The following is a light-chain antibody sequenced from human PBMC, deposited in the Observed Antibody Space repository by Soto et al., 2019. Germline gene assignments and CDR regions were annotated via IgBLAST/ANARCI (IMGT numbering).Light chain of an antibody. CDR3: QQYNNWPLT. V-gene: IGKV3D-15*01. J-gene: IGKJ4*01. CDR1: QSVGSN. CDR2: GAS. Sequence: EIVLTQPPATLSVSPGERATLSCRASQSVGSNLAWYQQKPGQAPRLLIFGASTRATGIPARFSGSGSGTEFTLTISSLQSEDFAVYYCQQYNNWPLTFGGGMKVEIK.